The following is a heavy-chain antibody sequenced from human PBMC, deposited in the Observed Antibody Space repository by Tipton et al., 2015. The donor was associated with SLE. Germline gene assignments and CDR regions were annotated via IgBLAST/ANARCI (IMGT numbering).Heavy chain of an antibody. Sequence: TLSLTCTVSGGSISSGGYYWSWIRQHPGKGLEWIGYIYYSGSTNYNPSLKSRVTISVDTSKNQFSLKLSSVTAADTAVYYCAASAGGNFDYWGQGTLVTVSS. CDR2: IYYSGST. J-gene: IGHJ4*02. CDR1: GGSISSGGYY. CDR3: AASAGGNFDY. V-gene: IGHV4-61*08. D-gene: IGHD6-13*01.